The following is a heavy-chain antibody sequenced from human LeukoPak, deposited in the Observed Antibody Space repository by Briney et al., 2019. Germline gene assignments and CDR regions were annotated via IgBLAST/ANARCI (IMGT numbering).Heavy chain of an antibody. CDR1: GFTFSDHY. CDR3: ARGPRWYYYDSSGFVDY. D-gene: IGHD3-22*01. V-gene: IGHV3-72*01. J-gene: IGHJ4*02. CDR2: TRNKANSYTT. Sequence: GGSLRLSCAASGFTFSDHYMDWVRQAPGKGLEWVGRTRNKANSYTTEYAASVKGRFTISRDDSKNSLYLQMNSLKTEDTAAYYCARGPRWYYYDSSGFVDYWGQGTLVTVSS.